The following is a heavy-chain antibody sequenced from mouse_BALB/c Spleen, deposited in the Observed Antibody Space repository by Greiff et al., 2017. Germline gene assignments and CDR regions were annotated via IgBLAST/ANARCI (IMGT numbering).Heavy chain of an antibody. V-gene: IGHV1-54*01. CDR3: ARLLHYYFDY. CDR2: INPGSGGT. J-gene: IGHJ2*01. CDR1: GYAFTNYL. D-gene: IGHD1-1*01. Sequence: QVQLQQSGAELVRPGTSVKVSCKASGYAFTNYLIEWVKQRPGQGLEWIGVINPGSGGTNYNEKFKGKATLTADKSSSTAYMQLSSLTSDDSAVYFCARLLHYYFDYWGQGTTLTVSS.